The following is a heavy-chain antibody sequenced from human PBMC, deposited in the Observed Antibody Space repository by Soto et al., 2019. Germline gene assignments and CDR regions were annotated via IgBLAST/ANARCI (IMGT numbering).Heavy chain of an antibody. CDR2: IYGGGST. CDR3: ARGSPQYYYDSSGYFDY. J-gene: IGHJ4*02. V-gene: IGHV3-53*01. D-gene: IGHD3-22*01. CDR1: GFTVSSNY. Sequence: GGSLRLSCAASGFTVSSNYMSWVRQAPGKGLEWVSVIYGGGSTYYADSVKGRFTISRDNSKNTLYLQMNSLRAEDTAVYYCARGSPQYYYDSSGYFDYWGQGTLVTVSS.